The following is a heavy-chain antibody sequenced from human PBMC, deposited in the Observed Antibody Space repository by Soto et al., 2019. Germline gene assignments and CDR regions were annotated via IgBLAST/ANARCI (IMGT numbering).Heavy chain of an antibody. CDR3: AKRVDSSGYYPDY. J-gene: IGHJ4*02. Sequence: GGSLRLSCAASGFTFSSYAMSWVRQAPGKGLEWVSAISGSGGSTYYADSVKGRLTISRDNSKNTLYLQMNSLRAEDTAVYYCAKRVDSSGYYPDYWGQGTLVTVSS. CDR2: ISGSGGST. V-gene: IGHV3-23*01. D-gene: IGHD3-22*01. CDR1: GFTFSSYA.